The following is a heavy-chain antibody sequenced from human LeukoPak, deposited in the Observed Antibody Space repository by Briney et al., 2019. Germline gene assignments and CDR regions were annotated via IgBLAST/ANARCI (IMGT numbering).Heavy chain of an antibody. Sequence: SETQSLTCTVSGGSINYYYWSWIRQSPGEGLEWIGYIYYSGTTNYNPSLKSRVTISVDTSKNQFSLQLRSVTAADSAVYYCAREDPQTRVPEGMDVWGQGTTVTVSS. J-gene: IGHJ6*02. V-gene: IGHV4-59*01. CDR3: AREDPQTRVPEGMDV. CDR2: IYYSGTT. D-gene: IGHD4/OR15-4a*01. CDR1: GGSINYYY.